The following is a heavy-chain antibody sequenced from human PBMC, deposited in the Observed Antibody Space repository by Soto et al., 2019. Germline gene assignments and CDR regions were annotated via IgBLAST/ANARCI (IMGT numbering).Heavy chain of an antibody. CDR3: ASHHPYYYDSSGPAQGAYDFAY. V-gene: IGHV3-23*01. D-gene: IGHD3-22*01. Sequence: GGSVRLSCAASGFTFSSYAMSWVRQAPWEGLEWFSAISGSGGSTYHADSVKGRFTISRDNSKNTLYLQMNSLRAEDTAVYYCASHHPYYYDSSGPAQGAYDFAYWPKGTLVTVSS. CDR2: ISGSGGST. CDR1: GFTFSSYA. J-gene: IGHJ4*02.